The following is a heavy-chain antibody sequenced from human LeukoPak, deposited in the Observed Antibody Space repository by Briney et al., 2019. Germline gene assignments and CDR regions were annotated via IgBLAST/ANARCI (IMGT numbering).Heavy chain of an antibody. Sequence: PGGSLRLSCAASGFTLSRFGMHWVRQAPGTGLEWVAVIWYDGGNKYYADSVKGRFTISRDNPKNTVYLEMNSLRVEDTAVYYCARWDYSAAARRSGDYSMDVWGQGTTVTVSS. CDR3: ARWDYSAAARRSGDYSMDV. J-gene: IGHJ6*02. CDR2: IWYDGGNK. CDR1: GFTLSRFG. V-gene: IGHV3-33*01. D-gene: IGHD3-3*01.